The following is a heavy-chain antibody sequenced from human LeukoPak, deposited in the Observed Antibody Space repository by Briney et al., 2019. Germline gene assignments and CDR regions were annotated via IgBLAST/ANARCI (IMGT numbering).Heavy chain of an antibody. CDR1: GFTFSSYS. Sequence: GGSLRLSCAASGFTFSSYSMNWVRQAPGKGLEWVSSISSSSSYIYYADSVKGRFTISRDNAKNSLYLQMNSLRAEDTAVYYCARDLSRIVPAANLDYWGQGTLVTVSS. J-gene: IGHJ4*02. CDR2: ISSSSSYI. CDR3: ARDLSRIVPAANLDY. V-gene: IGHV3-21*01. D-gene: IGHD2-2*01.